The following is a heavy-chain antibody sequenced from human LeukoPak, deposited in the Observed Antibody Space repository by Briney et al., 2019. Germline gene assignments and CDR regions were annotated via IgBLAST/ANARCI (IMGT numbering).Heavy chain of an antibody. V-gene: IGHV1-69*04. Sequence: ASEKVSCKASGGTFSSYAISWVRQAPARGLEWVGRIIPILGIANYAQKFQRRVTITADKSTSTAYMALSSLRSEDTAVYSCTSAKGYSSSWYDYWGQGTLVTVSS. CDR3: TSAKGYSSSWYDY. CDR1: GGTFSSYA. D-gene: IGHD6-13*01. CDR2: IIPILGIA. J-gene: IGHJ4*02.